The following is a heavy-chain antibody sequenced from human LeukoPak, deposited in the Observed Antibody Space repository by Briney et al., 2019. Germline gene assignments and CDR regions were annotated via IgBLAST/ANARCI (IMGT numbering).Heavy chain of an antibody. CDR1: GNSISSGSYY. D-gene: IGHD1-14*01. CDR3: ARAPRAYNIRFDY. J-gene: IGHJ4*02. Sequence: SETLSLTCTVSGNSISSGSYYWSWIRQPAGKGLEWIGRVYTSGSTNYNPSLRSRVTISVDSSKNQFSLKLNSVTAADTAVYYCARAPRAYNIRFDYWGQGTLVTVSS. V-gene: IGHV4-61*02. CDR2: VYTSGST.